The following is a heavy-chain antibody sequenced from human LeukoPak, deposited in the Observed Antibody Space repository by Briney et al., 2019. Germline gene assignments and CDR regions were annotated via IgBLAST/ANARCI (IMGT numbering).Heavy chain of an antibody. V-gene: IGHV3-33*01. Sequence: PGGSLRLSCAASGFTFSSYGMHWVRQAPGKGLERVAVIWYDGSNKYYADSVKGRFTISRDNSKNTLYLQMNSLRAEDTAVYYCARDMFDWSSYYFDYWGQGTLVTVSS. CDR1: GFTFSSYG. J-gene: IGHJ4*02. D-gene: IGHD3-10*02. CDR2: IWYDGSNK. CDR3: ARDMFDWSSYYFDY.